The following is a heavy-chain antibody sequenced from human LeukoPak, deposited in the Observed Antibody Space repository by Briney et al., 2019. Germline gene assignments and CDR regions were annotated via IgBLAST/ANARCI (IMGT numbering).Heavy chain of an antibody. CDR2: TIPIFGTA. J-gene: IGHJ4*02. Sequence: SVKVSCKASGYTFTSYYMHWVRQAPGQGLEWMGGTIPIFGTANYAQKFQGRVTITADESTSTAYMELSSLRSEDTAVYYCARDTYYDSSGYYYHYYWGQGTLVTVSS. D-gene: IGHD3-22*01. V-gene: IGHV1-69*13. CDR3: ARDTYYDSSGYYYHYY. CDR1: GYTFTSYY.